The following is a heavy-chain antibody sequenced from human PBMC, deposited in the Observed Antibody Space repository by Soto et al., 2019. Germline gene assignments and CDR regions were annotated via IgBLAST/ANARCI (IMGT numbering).Heavy chain of an antibody. CDR3: TTDRRVRGVAEGETYYYYYGMDV. CDR1: AFTFSNAW. V-gene: IGHV3-15*07. D-gene: IGHD3-10*01. CDR2: IKSKTDGGTT. Sequence: EVQLVQSGGGLVKPGGSLRLSCTASAFTFSNAWMNWVRQAPGKGLEWVGRIKSKTDGGTTDYAAPVKGRFTIGRDDSKNMLYLQMNSLETEDTAVYYCTTDRRVRGVAEGETYYYYYGMDVWGQGTTVTVSS. J-gene: IGHJ6*02.